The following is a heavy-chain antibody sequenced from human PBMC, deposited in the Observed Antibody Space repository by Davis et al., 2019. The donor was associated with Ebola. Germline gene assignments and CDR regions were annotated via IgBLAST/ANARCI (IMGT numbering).Heavy chain of an antibody. Sequence: SETLSLTCSVSGGSIFSYYWSWIRQHPGKGLEWIGYVYYSGSTHHNPSLKSRVTISVATSKSQFSLKLTSVTAADTAVYYCARGLYSSGWWYYFDYWGQGTLVTVSS. CDR2: VYYSGST. V-gene: IGHV4-59*06. D-gene: IGHD6-19*01. CDR1: GGSIFSYY. CDR3: ARGLYSSGWWYYFDY. J-gene: IGHJ4*02.